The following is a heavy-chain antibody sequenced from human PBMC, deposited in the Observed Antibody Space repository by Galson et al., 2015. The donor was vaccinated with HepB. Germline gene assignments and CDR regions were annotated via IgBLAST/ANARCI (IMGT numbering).Heavy chain of an antibody. D-gene: IGHD4-23*01. CDR2: IRYDGSNK. V-gene: IGHV3-30*02. J-gene: IGHJ2*01. CDR3: AKEGLQYSTVVTPRYFDL. Sequence: SLRLSCAASGFTFSSYGMHWVRQAPGKGLEWVAFIRYDGSNKYYADSVKGRFTISRDNSKNTLYLQMNSLRAEDTAVYYCAKEGLQYSTVVTPRYFDLWGRGTLVTVSS. CDR1: GFTFSSYG.